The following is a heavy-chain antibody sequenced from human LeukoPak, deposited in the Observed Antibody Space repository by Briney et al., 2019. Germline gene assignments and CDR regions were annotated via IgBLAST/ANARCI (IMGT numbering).Heavy chain of an antibody. CDR3: ARVRGVVTAIDAFDI. J-gene: IGHJ3*02. V-gene: IGHV3-23*01. Sequence: GGSLRLSCAASGFTFSIYWMSWVRPAPGKGLEWVSTISGSGGSTYYADSVKGRFTISRDNSKNTLYLQMGSLRAEDMAVYYCARVRGVVTAIDAFDIWGQGTMVTVSS. D-gene: IGHD2-21*02. CDR2: ISGSGGST. CDR1: GFTFSIYW.